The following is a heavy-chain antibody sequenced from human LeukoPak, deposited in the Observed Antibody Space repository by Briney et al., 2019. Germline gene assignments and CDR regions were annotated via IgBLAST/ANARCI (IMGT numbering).Heavy chain of an antibody. V-gene: IGHV3-23*01. D-gene: IGHD2-2*01. CDR1: GFTFSTYA. CDR2: ISGSGGTP. Sequence: GGSLRLSCAASGFTFSTYAMNWVRQAPGKGLEWVSTISGSGGTPHYADSVKGRFTISRDNAKNSLYLQMNRLRAEDTAVYYCTRDRSSDYWGQGTLVTVSS. J-gene: IGHJ4*02. CDR3: TRDRSSDY.